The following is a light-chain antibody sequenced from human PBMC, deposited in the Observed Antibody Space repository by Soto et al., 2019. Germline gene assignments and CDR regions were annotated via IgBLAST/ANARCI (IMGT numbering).Light chain of an antibody. CDR2: DVS. CDR3: CSYAGSYGVV. V-gene: IGLV2-11*01. CDR1: SSDVGGYNY. J-gene: IGLJ2*01. Sequence: QSVLTQPRSVSGSPGQSVTISCTGTSSDVGGYNYVSWYQQHPDKAPKLMIYDVSKRPSGVPDRFSGSKSGNTASLTISGLQAEDEADYYCCSYAGSYGVVFGGGTKLTVL.